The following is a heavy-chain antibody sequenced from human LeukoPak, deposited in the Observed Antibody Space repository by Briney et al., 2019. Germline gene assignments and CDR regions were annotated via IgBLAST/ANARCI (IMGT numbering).Heavy chain of an antibody. CDR1: GFTFSTYW. CDR3: ARLPLATARYYFDY. J-gene: IGHJ4*02. D-gene: IGHD4-17*01. V-gene: IGHV3-7*01. Sequence: GGSLRLPCAASGFTFSTYWMSWVRQAPGKGLEWVANIKQDGSEKYHVVSVKGRFTISRGNAKNSLYLQMNSLRAEDTAVYYCARLPLATARYYFDYWGQGTLVTVSS. CDR2: IKQDGSEK.